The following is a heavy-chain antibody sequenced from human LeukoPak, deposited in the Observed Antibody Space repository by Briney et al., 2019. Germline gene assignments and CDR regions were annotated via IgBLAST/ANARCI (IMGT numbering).Heavy chain of an antibody. CDR2: IKQDGSEK. CDR3: ARVAWYYDILTGYYPYDAFDI. V-gene: IGHV3-7*01. CDR1: GFTFSSYW. D-gene: IGHD3-9*01. Sequence: GGSLRLSCAASGFTFSSYWMSWVRQAPGKGLEWVANIKQDGSEKYYVDSVKGRFTISRDNAKNSLYLQMNSLRAEDTAVYYCARVAWYYDILTGYYPYDAFDIWGQGTMVTVSS. J-gene: IGHJ3*02.